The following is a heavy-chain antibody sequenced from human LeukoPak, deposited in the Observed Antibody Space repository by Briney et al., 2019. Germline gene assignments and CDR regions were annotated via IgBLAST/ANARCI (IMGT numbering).Heavy chain of an antibody. CDR1: GFSLNTRGVG. J-gene: IGHJ4*02. Sequence: SGPTLVNPTQTLTLTCTFSGFSLNTRGVGVGWIRQPPGRALEWLALIYWDDDRRYSPSLKSRLTITKDTSKNQVVLTMTNMDPVDTATHFCAHRKNYYDSSVFDNWGQGTLVTVSS. CDR3: AHRKNYYDSSVFDN. D-gene: IGHD3-22*01. V-gene: IGHV2-5*02. CDR2: IYWDDDR.